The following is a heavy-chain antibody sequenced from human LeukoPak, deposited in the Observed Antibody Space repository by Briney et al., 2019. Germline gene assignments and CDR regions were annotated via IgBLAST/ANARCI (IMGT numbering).Heavy chain of an antibody. Sequence: GGSLRLSCAASGFTFNNYGMHWVRQAPGKGLEWVAFIRYDGSNEYYPDSVKGRFTISRDNSKNSLHLQMNSLSSEDTAVYYCAKDGGSVASSFDYWGQGTLVTVSS. CDR2: IRYDGSNE. D-gene: IGHD5-12*01. V-gene: IGHV3-30*02. CDR1: GFTFNNYG. CDR3: AKDGGSVASSFDY. J-gene: IGHJ4*02.